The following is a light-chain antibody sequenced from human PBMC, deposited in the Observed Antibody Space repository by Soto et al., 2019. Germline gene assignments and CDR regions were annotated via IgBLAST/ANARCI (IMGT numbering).Light chain of an antibody. CDR2: SNN. V-gene: IGLV1-44*01. J-gene: IGLJ2*01. CDR1: SSNIGSNT. Sequence: QSVLTQPTSASGTPGQRVTISCSGSSSNIGSNTVNWYQQLPGTAPKLLIYSNNQRPSGVPDRFSGSKSGTSASLAISGLQSEEEADYYCAAWDDSLNGVVFGGGTKVTVL. CDR3: AAWDDSLNGVV.